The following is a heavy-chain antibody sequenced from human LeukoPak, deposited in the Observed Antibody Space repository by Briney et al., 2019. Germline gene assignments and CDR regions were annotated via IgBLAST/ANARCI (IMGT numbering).Heavy chain of an antibody. D-gene: IGHD3-10*01. CDR1: GYTFTGYY. CDR3: ARDRDSHVRGILRGVFDY. Sequence: ASVKVSCKTSGYTFTGYYIHWVRQAPGQGLEWMGWINPNSGATICAQKFQGRVTMTRDTSINTAYMDLSRLTSDDTAVYYCARDRDSHVRGILRGVFDYWGQGPLITVSS. CDR2: INPNSGAT. J-gene: IGHJ4*02. V-gene: IGHV1-2*02.